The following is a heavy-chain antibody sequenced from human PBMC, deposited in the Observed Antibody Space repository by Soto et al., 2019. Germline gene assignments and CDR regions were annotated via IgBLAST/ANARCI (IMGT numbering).Heavy chain of an antibody. D-gene: IGHD1-26*01. CDR3: ARDVSGGTYNYYYGMDV. CDR2: ISGSGSPT. J-gene: IGHJ6*02. V-gene: IGHV3-23*01. Sequence: EVQLLESGGGLGQPGGSLRLSCAASGFSFSSYAMTWVRQAPGRGLEWVSAISGSGSPTYYADSVKGRFTISRDNSTNTLYLQMNSLRADDTAVYYCARDVSGGTYNYYYGMDVWGQGTTVTVSS. CDR1: GFSFSSYA.